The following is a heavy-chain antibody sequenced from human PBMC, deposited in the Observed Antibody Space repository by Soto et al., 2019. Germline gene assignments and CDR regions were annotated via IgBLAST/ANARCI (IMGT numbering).Heavy chain of an antibody. V-gene: IGHV1-24*01. CDR1: GYTHTELS. CDR3: ATDRRSSTSYNWFDP. Sequence: ASLKVSCKVSGYTHTELSMHWVRQAPGKGLEWMGGFDPEDGETIYAQKFQGRVTMTEDTSTDTAYMELSSLRSEDTAVYYCATDRRSSTSYNWFDPWGQGTLVTVYS. CDR2: FDPEDGET. D-gene: IGHD2-2*01. J-gene: IGHJ5*02.